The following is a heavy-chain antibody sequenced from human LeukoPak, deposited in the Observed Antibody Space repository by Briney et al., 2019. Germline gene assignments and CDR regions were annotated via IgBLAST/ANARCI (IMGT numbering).Heavy chain of an antibody. CDR2: MNPNSGNT. CDR1: GYTFTSYD. CDR3: ARAHCSSTSCYKYWFDP. D-gene: IGHD2-2*02. Sequence: ASVKVSCKASGYTFTSYDINWVRQATGQGLEWMGWMNPNSGNTGYAQKFQGRVTITRNTSISTAYMELSSLRSEDTAVYYCARAHCSSTSCYKYWFDPWGQGTLVIVSS. V-gene: IGHV1-8*03. J-gene: IGHJ5*02.